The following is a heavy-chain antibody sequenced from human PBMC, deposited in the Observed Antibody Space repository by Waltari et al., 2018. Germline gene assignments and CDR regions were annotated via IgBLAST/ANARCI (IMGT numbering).Heavy chain of an antibody. V-gene: IGHV4-34*01. CDR2: INHAGGT. D-gene: IGHD2-21*02. Sequence: QVRLEQWGAGLLKPSETLFLTCDVSFSDVSFSGYYWTWIRQPPGKGLEWIGEINHAGGTNYNPSLRSRVTMSVDSTRKQLSLRLTSVTAADTAIYYCARGGSCSGGDCYQKLGRYGLDVWGQGTTVTVSS. CDR1: FSDVSFSGYY. CDR3: ARGGSCSGGDCYQKLGRYGLDV. J-gene: IGHJ6*02.